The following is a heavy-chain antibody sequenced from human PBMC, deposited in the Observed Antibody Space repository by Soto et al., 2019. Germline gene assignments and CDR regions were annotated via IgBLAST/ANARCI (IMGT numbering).Heavy chain of an antibody. V-gene: IGHV4-59*01. CDR3: ARSRDGYNLNPIDQ. CDR2: FFYTGST. CDR1: TGSSDSFY. D-gene: IGHD5-12*01. J-gene: IGHJ4*02. Sequence: QVQLLVSGPGLVKPSATLSLSCTVSTGSSDSFYWSWIRQPPGKGLEWIGYFFYTGSTNHNPSLKGRVTISLDMSSSQFSLSLTSVTAADTAMYYCARSRDGYNLNPIDQWGQGLLVTVSS.